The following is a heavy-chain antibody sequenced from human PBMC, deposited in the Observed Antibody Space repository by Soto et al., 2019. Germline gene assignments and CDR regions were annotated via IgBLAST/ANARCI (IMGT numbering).Heavy chain of an antibody. CDR1: GFTFDDYA. CDR3: AKDQGPNYYDSSGYLPDY. CDR2: ISWNSGSI. Sequence: EVQLVESGGGLVQPGRSLRLSCAASGFTFDDYAMHWVRQAPGKGLEWVSGISWNSGSIGYADSVKGRFTISRDNAKNSLYLQRNSLRDEYTALYYCAKDQGPNYYDSSGYLPDYWGQGTLVTVSS. J-gene: IGHJ4*02. V-gene: IGHV3-9*01. D-gene: IGHD3-22*01.